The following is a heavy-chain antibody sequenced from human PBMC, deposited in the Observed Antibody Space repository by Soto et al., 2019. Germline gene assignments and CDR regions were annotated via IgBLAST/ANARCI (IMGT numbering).Heavy chain of an antibody. J-gene: IGHJ4*02. V-gene: IGHV3-15*01. D-gene: IGHD1-1*01. CDR2: IKSKSDGGAR. CDR3: VEGWNDF. CDR1: GFMFSSAW. Sequence: EVQVVESGGDLVKPGGSLRLSCVTSGFMFSSAWMSWVRQAPGKGLEWVGRIKSKSDGGARDYAAPVKGRFSISRDDSKNTVYLQMNSLRAEDTAVYYCVEGWNDFWGQGTLVTVS.